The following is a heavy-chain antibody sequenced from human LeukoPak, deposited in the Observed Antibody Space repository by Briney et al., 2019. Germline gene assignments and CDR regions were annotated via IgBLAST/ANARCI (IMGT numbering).Heavy chain of an antibody. Sequence: ASVKVSCKASGYTFTGYYKHWVRQAPGQGLEWMGWINPNSGGTNYAQKFQGRVTMTRDTSISTAYMELSRLRSDDTAVYYCARGDITVVNPPFAFDIWGQGTMVTVSS. CDR2: INPNSGGT. CDR3: ARGDITVVNPPFAFDI. V-gene: IGHV1-2*02. J-gene: IGHJ3*02. D-gene: IGHD4-23*01. CDR1: GYTFTGYY.